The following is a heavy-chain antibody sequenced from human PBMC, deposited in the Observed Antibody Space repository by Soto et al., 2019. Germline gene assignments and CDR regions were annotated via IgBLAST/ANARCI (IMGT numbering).Heavy chain of an antibody. CDR1: GFTFTRYS. J-gene: IGHJ4*02. CDR3: ARESEDLTSNFDY. CDR2: ISSTTNYI. Sequence: GGSLRLSCAASGFTFTRYSMNWVRQAPGKGLEWVSSISSTTNYIYYADSMKGRFTVSRDNAKNSVYLEMNSLSAGDTAVYYCARESEDLTSNFDYWGQGTLVTVSS. V-gene: IGHV3-21*01.